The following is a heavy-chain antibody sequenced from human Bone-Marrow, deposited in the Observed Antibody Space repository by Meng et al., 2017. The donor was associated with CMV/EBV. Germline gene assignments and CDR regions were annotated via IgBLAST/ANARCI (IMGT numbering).Heavy chain of an antibody. J-gene: IGHJ4*02. CDR2: IYYSGST. D-gene: IGHD6-19*01. V-gene: IGHV4-59*01. CDR1: GGSISSYY. Sequence: SETLSLTCTVSGGSISSYYWSWIRQPPGKGLEWIGYIYYSGSTNYNPSLKSRVTISVDTSKNQFSLKLSSVTAADTAVYYCARDVKLAVPALDYWGQGTLVTVSS. CDR3: ARDVKLAVPALDY.